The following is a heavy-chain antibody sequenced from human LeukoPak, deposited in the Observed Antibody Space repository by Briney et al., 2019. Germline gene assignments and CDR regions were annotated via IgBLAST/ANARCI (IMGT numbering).Heavy chain of an antibody. CDR3: ARDRYSSFYGMDV. J-gene: IGHJ6*02. CDR1: GFSLSDYY. V-gene: IGHV3-11*01. CDR2: ISSSGSTI. Sequence: GRSLRLSCAASGFSLSDYYMSWIRQAPGKGLEWVSYISSSGSTIYYADSVKGRFTISRDNAKNSLYLQMNSLRAEDTAVYYCARDRYSSFYGMDVWGQGTTVTVSS. D-gene: IGHD6-13*01.